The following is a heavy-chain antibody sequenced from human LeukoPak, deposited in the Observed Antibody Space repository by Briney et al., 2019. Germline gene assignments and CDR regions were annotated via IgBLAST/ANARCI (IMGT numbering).Heavy chain of an antibody. CDR2: INHSGST. D-gene: IGHD2-2*02. V-gene: IGHV4-34*01. Sequence: SETLSLTCAVYGGSFSGYYWSWIRQPPGKGLEWIGEINHSGSTNYNPSLKSRVTISVDTSKNQFSLKLSSVTAADTAVYYCARDLRSIPVLYDIWGQGTMVTVSP. CDR1: GGSFSGYY. J-gene: IGHJ3*02. CDR3: ARDLRSIPVLYDI.